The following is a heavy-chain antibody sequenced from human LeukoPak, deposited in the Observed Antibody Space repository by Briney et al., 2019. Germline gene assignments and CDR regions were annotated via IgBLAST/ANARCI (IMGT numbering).Heavy chain of an antibody. CDR3: ARVARGYSYGPCYFDY. D-gene: IGHD5-18*01. V-gene: IGHV3-23*01. CDR2: ICKSGGST. J-gene: IGHJ4*02. CDR1: GFTFSSYA. Sequence: GGSLRLSCGASGFTFSSYAMSWVRQAPGRGLEWVSAICKSGGSTFYADSVKGRFTISRDNAKNSLYLQMNSLRAEDTAVYYCARVARGYSYGPCYFDYWGQGTLVTVSS.